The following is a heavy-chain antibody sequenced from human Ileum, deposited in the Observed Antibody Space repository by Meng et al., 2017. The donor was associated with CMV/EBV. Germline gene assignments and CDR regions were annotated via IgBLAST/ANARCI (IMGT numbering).Heavy chain of an antibody. D-gene: IGHD3-3*01. CDR3: ARASPQRRFLSY. J-gene: IGHJ4*02. V-gene: IGHV4-34*01. Sequence: QMQLTAGGAIQLNPSETLSLVCAFHNSAFSDYYWTWIRQSPGKGLEWIGEINNRGSTNYNPSLKSRVTISIDTSRNQFSLKLTSMTAADTAVYYCARASPQRRFLSYWGQGTLVTVSS. CDR2: INNRGST. CDR1: NSAFSDYY.